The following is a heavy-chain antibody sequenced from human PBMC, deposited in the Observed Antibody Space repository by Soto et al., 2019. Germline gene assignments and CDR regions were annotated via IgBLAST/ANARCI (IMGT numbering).Heavy chain of an antibody. CDR3: ARALRDIVVVVAATIPTGGGMDV. CDR2: ISYDGSNK. CDR1: GFTFSSYA. V-gene: IGHV3-30-3*01. Sequence: ESGGGVVQPGRSLRLSCAASGFTFSSYAMHWVRQAPGKGLEWVAVISYDGSNKYYADSVKGRFTISRDNSKNTLYLQMNSLRAEDTAVYYCARALRDIVVVVAATIPTGGGMDVWGQGTTVTVSS. D-gene: IGHD2-15*01. J-gene: IGHJ6*02.